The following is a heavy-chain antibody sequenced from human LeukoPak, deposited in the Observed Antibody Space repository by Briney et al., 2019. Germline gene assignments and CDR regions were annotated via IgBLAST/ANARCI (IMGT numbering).Heavy chain of an antibody. Sequence: GGSLRLSCAASGFTFSSYAMHWVRQAPGKGLEWVAVISYDGSNKYYADSVKGRFTISRDNSRNTLYLQMNSLRAEDTAVYYCASLPVRGVIIPDYWGQGTLVTVSS. CDR3: ASLPVRGVIIPDY. J-gene: IGHJ4*02. CDR1: GFTFSSYA. CDR2: ISYDGSNK. V-gene: IGHV3-30-3*01. D-gene: IGHD3-10*01.